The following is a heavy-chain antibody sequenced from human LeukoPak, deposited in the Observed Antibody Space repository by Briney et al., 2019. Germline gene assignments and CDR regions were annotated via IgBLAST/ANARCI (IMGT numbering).Heavy chain of an antibody. Sequence: PSETLSLTCTVSGGSISSGGYYWSWIRQPPGKGLEWIGYIYHSGSTYYNPSLKSRVTISVDRSKNQFSLKLSSVTAADTAVYYCAREQVAGKTFDYWGQGTLVTVSS. CDR2: IYHSGST. V-gene: IGHV4-30-2*01. D-gene: IGHD6-19*01. CDR3: AREQVAGKTFDY. CDR1: GGSISSGGYY. J-gene: IGHJ4*02.